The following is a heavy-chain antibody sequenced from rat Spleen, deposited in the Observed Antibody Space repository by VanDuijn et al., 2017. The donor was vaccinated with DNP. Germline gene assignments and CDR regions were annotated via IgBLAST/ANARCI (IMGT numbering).Heavy chain of an antibody. D-gene: IGHD1-12*02. V-gene: IGHV5-31*01. Sequence: EVQLVESGGDLVQPGRSLKLSCVASGFTFNRYWMTWTRQVPGKGLEWVASITSSGGDSYYPDSVKGRFTISRDNAKSTLYLQMNSLRSEDMATYYCVRPDYYDGSYPHYWGQGVMVTVSS. CDR2: ITSSGGDS. CDR1: GFTFNRYW. CDR3: VRPDYYDGSYPHY. J-gene: IGHJ2*01.